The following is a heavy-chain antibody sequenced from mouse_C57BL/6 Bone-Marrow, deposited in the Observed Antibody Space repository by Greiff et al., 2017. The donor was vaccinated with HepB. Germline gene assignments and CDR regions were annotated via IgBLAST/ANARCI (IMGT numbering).Heavy chain of an antibody. Sequence: QVQLKESGPELVRPGASVKISCKASGYTFTSYWMKWVRQRPGQGLEWIGEIFPGGGGTYYNEKFKGKATLTVATSSSTAYMQLSSLTSEDSAVYFCAREAENYYALCCWGKRTSVTVSS. CDR2: IFPGGGGT. CDR3: AREAENYYALCC. V-gene: IGHV1-56*01. J-gene: IGHJ4*01. CDR1: GYTFTSYW.